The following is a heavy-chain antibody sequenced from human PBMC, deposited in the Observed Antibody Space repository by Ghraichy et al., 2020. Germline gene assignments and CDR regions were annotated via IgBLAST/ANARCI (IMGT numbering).Heavy chain of an antibody. Sequence: SETLSLTCTVSGGSIRSSSYYWGWTRQPPGKGLEWIGSINYSGSTYHNPSLKSRVTISVDTSKNQFSLKLSSVTAADTAVYYCARHVGWYGEFDYWGQGTLVTVSS. V-gene: IGHV4-39*01. CDR1: GGSIRSSSYY. CDR3: ARHVGWYGEFDY. J-gene: IGHJ4*02. D-gene: IGHD3-10*01. CDR2: INYSGST.